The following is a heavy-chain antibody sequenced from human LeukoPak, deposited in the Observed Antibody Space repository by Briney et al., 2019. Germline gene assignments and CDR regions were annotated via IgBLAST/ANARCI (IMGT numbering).Heavy chain of an antibody. CDR2: IYYSGTA. J-gene: IGHJ4*02. CDR3: ARGDSSSWSFRI. D-gene: IGHD6-13*01. Sequence: SETLSLTCTVSGGSLSSSDHYWSWIRQPPGKGLEWIAYIYYSGTAYYNPSLKSRVSISVDTSKNQFSLKLSSVTAADTAVYYCARGDSSSWSFRIWGQGTLVTVSS. V-gene: IGHV4-30-4*01. CDR1: GGSLSSSDHY.